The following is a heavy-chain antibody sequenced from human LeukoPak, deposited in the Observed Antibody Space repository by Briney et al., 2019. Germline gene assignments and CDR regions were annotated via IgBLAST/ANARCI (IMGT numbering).Heavy chain of an antibody. CDR1: GFIFTTYA. J-gene: IGHJ2*01. CDR2: ISATGDST. CDR3: AQVGSYWYFDL. V-gene: IGHV3-23*01. Sequence: GGSLRLSCAASGFIFTTYAMSWVRQAPGKGLQWVSGISATGDSTYYADSVKGRFTISRDNSKNILYVQMNSLRAEDTAIYYCAQVGSYWYFDLWGRGTLVTVSS. D-gene: IGHD3-16*01.